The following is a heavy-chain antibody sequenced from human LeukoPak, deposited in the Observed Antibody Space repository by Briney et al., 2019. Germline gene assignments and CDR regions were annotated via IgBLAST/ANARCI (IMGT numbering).Heavy chain of an antibody. V-gene: IGHV4-34*01. CDR1: GGSSSGYY. CDR3: ARGLPPYDFWSGYYRMHFDY. D-gene: IGHD3-3*01. Sequence: KPSETLSLTCAVYGGSSSGYYWSWIRQPPGKGLEWIGEINHSGSTNYNPSLESRVTISVDTSKNQFSLKLSSVTAADTAVYYCARGLPPYDFWSGYYRMHFDYWGQGTLVTVSS. CDR2: INHSGST. J-gene: IGHJ4*02.